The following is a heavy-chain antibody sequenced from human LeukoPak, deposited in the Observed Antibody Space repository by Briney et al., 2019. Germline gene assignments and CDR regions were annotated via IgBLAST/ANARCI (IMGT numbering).Heavy chain of an antibody. CDR2: ISYDGSNK. D-gene: IGHD3-16*01. CDR1: GFTFSSYA. Sequence: GGSLRLSCAASGFTFSSYAMHWVRQAPGKGLGWVAVISYDGSNKYYADSVKGRFTISRDNSKNTLYLQMNSLRAEDTAVYYCAKRPHVGVSLSDALDIWGQGTMVTVSS. J-gene: IGHJ3*02. V-gene: IGHV3-30-3*02. CDR3: AKRPHVGVSLSDALDI.